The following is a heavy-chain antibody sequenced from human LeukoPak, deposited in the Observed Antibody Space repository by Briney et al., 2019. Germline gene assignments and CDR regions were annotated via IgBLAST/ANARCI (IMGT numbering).Heavy chain of an antibody. CDR3: ARGGDYIWGTFRPIDY. CDR1: GGSVRSGSYY. D-gene: IGHD3-16*02. J-gene: IGHJ4*02. Sequence: SETLSLSCSVSGGSVRSGSYYWAWIRQPPGKGLEWIGYIFHNGSTNYNPSLKSRVTISIDPSTNQFSLRLNSVAAADPAVYFCARGGDYIWGTFRPIDYWGQGSLVIVSS. CDR2: IFHNGST. V-gene: IGHV4-61*01.